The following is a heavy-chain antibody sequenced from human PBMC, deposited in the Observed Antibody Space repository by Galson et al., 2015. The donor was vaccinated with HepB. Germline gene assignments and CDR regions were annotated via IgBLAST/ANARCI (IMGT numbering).Heavy chain of an antibody. CDR1: GDSISNDRR. V-gene: IGHV4-4*02. Sequence: ETLSLTSAVSGDSISNDRRWSWVRQPPGEGLVWIGEAYHSGVTNYRPSLKSRVTISVDKSKNQFSLKLTPVTAADTAVYYCAKARANWGLDIDYWGQGTLVTVSS. J-gene: IGHJ4*02. D-gene: IGHD7-27*01. CDR3: AKARANWGLDIDY. CDR2: AYHSGVT.